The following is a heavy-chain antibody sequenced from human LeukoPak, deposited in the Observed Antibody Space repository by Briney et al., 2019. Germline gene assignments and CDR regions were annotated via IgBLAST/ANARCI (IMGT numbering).Heavy chain of an antibody. CDR3: ARISLGAIWGYYYGMDV. CDR2: IIPIFDTA. V-gene: IGHV1-69*01. CDR1: GGTFSSYS. Sequence: SSVNVSCKASGGTFSSYSISWVRQAPGQGLEWMGGIIPIFDTADYAQKFQGRVTITADESTSTAYMELSSLRSEDTAVFYCARISLGAIWGYYYGMDVWGQGTTVTVSS. D-gene: IGHD3-16*01. J-gene: IGHJ6*02.